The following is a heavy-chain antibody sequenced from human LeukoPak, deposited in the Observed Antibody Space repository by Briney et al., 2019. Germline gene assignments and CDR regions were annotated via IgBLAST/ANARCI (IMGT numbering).Heavy chain of an antibody. Sequence: ASVKVSCKASGYTFTGYYMHWVRQAPGQGLEWMGWINPNRGGTNYAQKFQGRVTMTRDTSISTAYMELSRLRSDDTAVYYCAREGGKMATIRPIYYYYYMDVWGKGTTVTVSS. J-gene: IGHJ6*03. CDR3: AREGGKMATIRPIYYYYYMDV. D-gene: IGHD5-24*01. CDR2: INPNRGGT. V-gene: IGHV1-2*02. CDR1: GYTFTGYY.